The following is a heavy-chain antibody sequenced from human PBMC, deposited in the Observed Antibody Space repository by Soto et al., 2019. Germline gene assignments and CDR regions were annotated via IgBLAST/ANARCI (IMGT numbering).Heavy chain of an antibody. CDR2: IKSDGGTT. Sequence: PGGPLRLSCEAPEFIFTDNWIHWVRQAPGKGLVWVSRIKSDGGTTNYADSVWGRLTISRENAKNAVYVQMNSLRAEGTAVYYCARERGYAMEVWGKGTTVTVSS. D-gene: IGHD1-1*01. CDR3: ARERGYAMEV. J-gene: IGHJ6*03. CDR1: EFIFTDNW. V-gene: IGHV3-74*01.